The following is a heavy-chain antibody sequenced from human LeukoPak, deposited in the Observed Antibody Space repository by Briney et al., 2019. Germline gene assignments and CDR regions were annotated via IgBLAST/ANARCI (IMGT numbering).Heavy chain of an antibody. CDR3: ARDNSVGDNAWWFDP. D-gene: IGHD1-26*01. Sequence: ASVKVSCKASGYTFSIYYMHWVRQAPGQGLEWMGIINPTGGSTGYAQKFQGRVTMTRDMSTSTDYMELSSLRPEDTAIYYCARDNSVGDNAWWFDPWGQGTLVTVSS. CDR2: INPTGGST. V-gene: IGHV1-46*01. J-gene: IGHJ5*02. CDR1: GYTFSIYY.